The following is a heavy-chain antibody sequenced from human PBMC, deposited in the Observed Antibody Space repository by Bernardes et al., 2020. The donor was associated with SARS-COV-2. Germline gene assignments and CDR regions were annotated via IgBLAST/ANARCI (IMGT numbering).Heavy chain of an antibody. V-gene: IGHV1-18*04. CDR2: ISAYNGNT. J-gene: IGHJ3*02. Sequence: ASVKVSCKASGYMFKMYGVSWVRQAPGQGLEWVGWISAYNGNTKYVQSLQGRVTMTTDTSTNTAYMELRGLRVEDTAVYYCARRYYGSGSPEAFDIWGQGTMVTVSS. D-gene: IGHD3-10*01. CDR3: ARRYYGSGSPEAFDI. CDR1: GYMFKMYG.